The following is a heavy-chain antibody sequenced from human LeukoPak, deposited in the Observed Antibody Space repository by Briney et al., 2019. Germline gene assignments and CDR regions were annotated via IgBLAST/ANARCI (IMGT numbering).Heavy chain of an antibody. Sequence: GGSLGLSCAASGFTFSSYGMSWVRQAPGKGLEWVSDISGSGGNTYYADSVKGRFTISRDNSKNTLYLQMNSLRAEDTAVYYCAKNRIESSSWYQPVGDHRGQGTLVTVSS. CDR3: AKNRIESSSWYQPVGDH. V-gene: IGHV3-23*01. CDR2: ISGSGGNT. CDR1: GFTFSSYG. D-gene: IGHD6-13*01. J-gene: IGHJ4*02.